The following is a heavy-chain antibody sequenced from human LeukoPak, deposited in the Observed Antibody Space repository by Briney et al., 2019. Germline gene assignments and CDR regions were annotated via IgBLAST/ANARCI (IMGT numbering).Heavy chain of an antibody. D-gene: IGHD3-3*01. CDR2: IYHSGST. J-gene: IGHJ4*02. CDR1: GGSISSSNW. CDR3: AREFSWSGFFDY. V-gene: IGHV4-4*02. Sequence: SETLSLTCAVSGGSISSSNWWSWVRQPPGKGLEWIGEIYHSGSTNYNPSLKSRVTISVDKSKNQFPLKLSSVTAADTAVYYCAREFSWSGFFDYWGQGTLVTVSS.